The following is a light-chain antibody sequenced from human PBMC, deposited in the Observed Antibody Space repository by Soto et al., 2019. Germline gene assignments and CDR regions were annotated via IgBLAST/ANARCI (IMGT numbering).Light chain of an antibody. J-gene: IGLJ3*02. V-gene: IGLV2-14*01. CDR3: AAWDDNLNGWV. Sequence: QSVLTQPASVSGSPGQSITISCTGTSSDVGGYNYVSWYQQHPGKAPKLMIYEVSNRPSGVSNRFSGSKSGNTASLTISGLQAEDEADYYCAAWDDNLNGWVFGGGTKLTVL. CDR2: EVS. CDR1: SSDVGGYNY.